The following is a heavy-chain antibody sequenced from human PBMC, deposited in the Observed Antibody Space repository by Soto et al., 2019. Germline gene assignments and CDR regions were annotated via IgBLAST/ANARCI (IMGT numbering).Heavy chain of an antibody. CDR3: ARRVNMVRENWLGA. V-gene: IGHV1-46*03. CDR1: GYTFTGYY. J-gene: IGHJ5*02. CDR2: INPSDNTT. Sequence: ASVKVSCKASGYTFTGYYMHWVRQVPGQGLEWMGIINPSDNTTNYAQKFRGRVTMTSDPSTTTVYMGLSSLRSEDTAMYYCARRVNMVRENWLGAWGQGTLGTVAA. D-gene: IGHD3-10*01.